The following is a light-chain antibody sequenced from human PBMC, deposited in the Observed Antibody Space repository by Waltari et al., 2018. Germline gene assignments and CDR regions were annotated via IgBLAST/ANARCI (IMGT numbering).Light chain of an antibody. CDR3: QQSFSSPWT. J-gene: IGKJ1*01. CDR1: QNIRTY. V-gene: IGKV1-39*01. CDR2: VAS. Sequence: DIQMTQSPSSLSASVGDTVTVTCRASQNIRTYLKWYQQKTSKAPKLLIYVASTLQRGVPSRFRGSASGTEFTLTVTQQQPDDFATYCCQQSFSSPWTFGQGTTVNI.